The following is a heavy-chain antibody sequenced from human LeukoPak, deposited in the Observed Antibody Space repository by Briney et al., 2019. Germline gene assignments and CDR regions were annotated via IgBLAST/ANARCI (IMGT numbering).Heavy chain of an antibody. D-gene: IGHD3-3*01. CDR3: ASKSYTIPRFAFDI. V-gene: IGHV4-31*03. CDR2: IYYSGST. Sequence: PSETLSLTCTVSGGSISSGGYYWSWIRQRPGKGLEWIGYIYYSGSTYYNPSLKSRVTISVDTSKSQFSLKLSSVTAADTAVYYCASKSYTIPRFAFDIWGQGTMVTVSS. J-gene: IGHJ3*02. CDR1: GGSISSGGYY.